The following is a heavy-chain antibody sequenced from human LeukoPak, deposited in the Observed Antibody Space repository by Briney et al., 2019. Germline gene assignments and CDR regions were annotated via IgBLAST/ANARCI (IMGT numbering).Heavy chain of an antibody. V-gene: IGHV1-2*02. D-gene: IGHD4-17*01. Sequence: GASVKVSCKASDYTFTDYYIHWVRQAPGQGLEWMGWINPNSGDTMYAQKFQGRVTLTSDTSISTAYMEVTMLRSDDTAVYYCARASHDYGDYSHFDYWGQGTLVTVSS. J-gene: IGHJ4*02. CDR2: INPNSGDT. CDR3: ARASHDYGDYSHFDY. CDR1: DYTFTDYY.